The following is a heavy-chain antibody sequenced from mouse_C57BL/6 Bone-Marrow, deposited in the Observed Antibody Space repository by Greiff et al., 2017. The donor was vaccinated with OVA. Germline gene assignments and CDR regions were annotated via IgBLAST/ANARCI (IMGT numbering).Heavy chain of an antibody. V-gene: IGHV1-82*01. D-gene: IGHD2-5*01. J-gene: IGHJ3*01. CDR2: IYPGDGDT. Sequence: QVQLQQSGPELVKPGASVKISCKASGYAFSSSWMNWVKQRPGKGLEWIGRIYPGDGDTNYNGKFKGKATLTADKSSSTAYMQLSSLTSEDSAVYFCARSRWSHYSNSAWFAYWGQGTLVTVSA. CDR1: GYAFSSSW. CDR3: ARSRWSHYSNSAWFAY.